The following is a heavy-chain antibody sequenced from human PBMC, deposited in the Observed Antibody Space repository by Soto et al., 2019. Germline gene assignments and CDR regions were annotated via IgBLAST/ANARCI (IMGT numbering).Heavy chain of an antibody. J-gene: IGHJ6*02. V-gene: IGHV3-30-3*01. Sequence: GGSLRLSCAASGFTFSSYAIHWVRQAPGKGLEWVAVISYDGSNKYYADSVKGRFTISRDNSKNTLYLQMNSLRAEDTAVYYCAREYSSSRAYYYYGMDVWGQGTTVTVSS. CDR1: GFTFSSYA. CDR3: AREYSSSRAYYYYGMDV. D-gene: IGHD6-6*01. CDR2: ISYDGSNK.